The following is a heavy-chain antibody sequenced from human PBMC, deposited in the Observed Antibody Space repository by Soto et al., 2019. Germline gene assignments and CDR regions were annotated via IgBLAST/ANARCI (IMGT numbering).Heavy chain of an antibody. V-gene: IGHV3-30*18. CDR3: AKDEYYCSRSGYYIFDS. D-gene: IGHD3-22*01. Sequence: GGSLRLSCEVSGFTFSAYGMHWVRQAPGKGLEWVAAISHDGTNKNYGDSVKGRFTISRDNSKKTLYLQMNSLRPEDTALYYCAKDEYYCSRSGYYIFDSWGQGSFVIVSS. CDR2: ISHDGTNK. J-gene: IGHJ4*02. CDR1: GFTFSAYG.